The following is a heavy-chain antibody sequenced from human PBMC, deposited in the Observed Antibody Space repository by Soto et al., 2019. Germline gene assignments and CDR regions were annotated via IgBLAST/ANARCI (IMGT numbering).Heavy chain of an antibody. CDR3: AKDATQYYYDSSGYPGPYYFDY. CDR1: GFTFSNAW. D-gene: IGHD3-22*01. CDR2: INGSDGSI. V-gene: IGHV3-23*01. J-gene: IGHJ4*02. Sequence: PGGSLRLSCAASGFTFSNAWMSWVRQAPGKELEWVSAINGSDGSIYYAFSVNGRFTISRDNSKNTLYLQMNSLRAEDTAVYYCAKDATQYYYDSSGYPGPYYFDYWGQGTLVTVSS.